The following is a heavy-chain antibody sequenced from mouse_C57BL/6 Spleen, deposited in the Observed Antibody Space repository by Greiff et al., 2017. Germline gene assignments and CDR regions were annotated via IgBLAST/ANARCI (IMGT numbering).Heavy chain of an antibody. V-gene: IGHV5-17*01. Sequence: EVQLQESGGGLVKPGGSLKLSCAASGFTFSDYGMHWVRQAPEKGLEWVAYISSGSSTIYYADTVKGRFTISRDNAKNTLFLQMTSLRSEDTAMYYGERPVRRDYYAMDYWGQGTSVTVSS. J-gene: IGHJ4*01. CDR1: GFTFSDYG. CDR2: ISSGSSTI. CDR3: ERPVRRDYYAMDY.